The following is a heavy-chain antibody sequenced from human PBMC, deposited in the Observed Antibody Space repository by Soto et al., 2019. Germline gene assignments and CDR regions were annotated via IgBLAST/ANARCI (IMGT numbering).Heavy chain of an antibody. V-gene: IGHV4-4*07. Sequence: QLQLQESGPGQVRPSETLSLTCIVSGVSVRSYTWSWVRQPANKGLEWMGRVFSSVSATYNPSLKSRVSIPMDTPENRISLKLDSVTAADAGVYFCARDGMTTGDTWGPGTLVTVSS. CDR2: VFSSVSA. D-gene: IGHD2-21*02. J-gene: IGHJ4*02. CDR3: ARDGMTTGDT. CDR1: GVSVRSYT.